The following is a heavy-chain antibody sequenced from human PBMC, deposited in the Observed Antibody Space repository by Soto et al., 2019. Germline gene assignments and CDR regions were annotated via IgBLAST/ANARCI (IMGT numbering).Heavy chain of an antibody. CDR3: ARAPMVLTRSYFDS. Sequence: PSEILSLTCTVSDGSISNFYWSWIRQPPGKGLEWIGYISSSGNTNYNPSLKSRVSISVDTSKNQFSLNLTSVTAADTAVYYCARAPMVLTRSYFDSWGQGTPVTVSS. J-gene: IGHJ4*02. V-gene: IGHV4-59*01. D-gene: IGHD3-22*01. CDR1: DGSISNFY. CDR2: ISSSGNT.